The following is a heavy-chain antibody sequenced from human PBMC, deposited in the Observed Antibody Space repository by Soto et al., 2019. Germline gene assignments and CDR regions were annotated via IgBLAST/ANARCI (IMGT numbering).Heavy chain of an antibody. Sequence: QVQLVQSGAEVKKPGASVKVSCKASGYTFTSYAMHWVRQAPGQRLEWMGWINAGNGNTKYSQKFQGRVTITRDTSASTAYMELSSLRSEDTAVYYCAREKFTMVRGVPRGAFDYWGQGTLVTVSS. CDR3: AREKFTMVRGVPRGAFDY. CDR2: INAGNGNT. CDR1: GYTFTSYA. V-gene: IGHV1-3*01. J-gene: IGHJ4*02. D-gene: IGHD3-10*01.